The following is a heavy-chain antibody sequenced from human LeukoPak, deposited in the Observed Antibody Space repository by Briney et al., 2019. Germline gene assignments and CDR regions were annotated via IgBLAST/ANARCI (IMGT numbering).Heavy chain of an antibody. J-gene: IGHJ4*02. CDR2: IHNSGST. CDR1: GGSLSGFY. Sequence: PSETLSLTCTVSGGSLSGFYWSWIRQPPGKGLEWIGYIHNSGSTDYNPSLKSRVTISEDTSNNQFSLKLNFVTAADTAVYYCARARPNWNPPGYWGQGTLVTVSS. V-gene: IGHV4-59*08. CDR3: ARARPNWNPPGY. D-gene: IGHD1-1*01.